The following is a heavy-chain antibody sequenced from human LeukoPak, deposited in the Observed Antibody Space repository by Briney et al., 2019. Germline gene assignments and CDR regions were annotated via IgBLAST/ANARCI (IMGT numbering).Heavy chain of an antibody. J-gene: IGHJ4*02. CDR2: IYPGDSDT. D-gene: IGHD3-22*01. CDR3: ARLYYYDSSGYYSPFDY. CDR1: GYSFTSYW. Sequence: LGESLKISCKGSGYSFTSYWIGWVRQMPGKGLDWMGTIYPGDSDTRYSPSFQGQVTISADKSISTAYLQWSSLKASDTAMYYCARLYYYDSSGYYSPFDYWGQGTLVTVSS. V-gene: IGHV5-51*01.